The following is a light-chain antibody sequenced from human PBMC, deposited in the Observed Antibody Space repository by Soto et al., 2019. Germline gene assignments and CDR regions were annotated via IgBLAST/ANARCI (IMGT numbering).Light chain of an antibody. J-gene: IGKJ1*01. CDR1: QSLLHSNGYNY. CDR3: MQTLQTPWT. CDR2: LGS. V-gene: IGKV2-28*01. Sequence: DIVMTQSPLSLPVTPGEPASISCKSSQSLLHSNGYNYLDWYLQKPGQSPQLLIYLGSSRASGVPDRFSGSGSGTDFTLKIIRLEAEDVGNFYCMQTLQTPWTFGQGTKVEIK.